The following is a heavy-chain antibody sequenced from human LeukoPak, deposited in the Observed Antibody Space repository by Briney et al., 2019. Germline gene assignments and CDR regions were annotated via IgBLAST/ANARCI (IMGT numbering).Heavy chain of an antibody. D-gene: IGHD2-2*02. V-gene: IGHV3-48*03. CDR3: ARESLYRNYYYGMDV. CDR1: GFTFSSYE. CDR2: ISSSGSTV. J-gene: IGHJ6*02. Sequence: GGSLRLSCAASGFTFSSYEMNWVRQAPGKGLEWVSYISSSGSTVYYADSVKGRFTISRDNAKNSLYLQMNSLRAEDTAVYYCARESLYRNYYYGMDVWGQGTTVTVSS.